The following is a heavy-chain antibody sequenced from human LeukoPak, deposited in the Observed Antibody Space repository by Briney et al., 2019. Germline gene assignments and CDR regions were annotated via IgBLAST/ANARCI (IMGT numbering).Heavy chain of an antibody. Sequence: GGSLRLSCAASGFTLDDYTMHWVRQAPGKGLEWVSLISWDGGSTYYADSVKGRFTISRDNSKNSLYLQMNSLRTEDTALYYCAKEFRGYAFDYWGQGTLVTVSS. CDR3: AKEFRGYAFDY. CDR2: ISWDGGST. V-gene: IGHV3-43*01. CDR1: GFTLDDYT. D-gene: IGHD3-10*01. J-gene: IGHJ4*02.